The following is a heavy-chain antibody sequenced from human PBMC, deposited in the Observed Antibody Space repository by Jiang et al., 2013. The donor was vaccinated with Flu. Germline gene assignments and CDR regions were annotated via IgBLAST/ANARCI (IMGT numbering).Heavy chain of an antibody. CDR2: MNPNSGNT. D-gene: IGHD4-23*01. V-gene: IGHV1-8*01. CDR1: GYTFTSYD. CDR3: ARDYGGNSGWFDP. Sequence: SGAEVKKPGASVKVSCEASGYTFTSYDLNWVRQAPGQGLEWVGWMNPNSGNTGYAEKFQGRVTMTRDTSISTAYMELTSLRSEDTAVYYCARDYGGNSGWFDPWGQGTLVTVSS. J-gene: IGHJ5*02.